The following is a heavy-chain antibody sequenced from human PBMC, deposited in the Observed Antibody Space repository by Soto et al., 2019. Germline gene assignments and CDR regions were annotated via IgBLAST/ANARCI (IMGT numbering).Heavy chain of an antibody. D-gene: IGHD6-19*01. Sequence: QLQLQESGPGLVKPSETLSLTCTVSGGSISSSSYYWGWIRQPPGKGLEWIGSIYYSGSTYYNPSLKSRVTISVDTSKNQFSLKLSSVTAADTAVYYCASLRIGRAGTYRWFDPWGQGTLVTVSS. CDR3: ASLRIGRAGTYRWFDP. CDR2: IYYSGST. CDR1: GGSISSSSYY. V-gene: IGHV4-39*01. J-gene: IGHJ5*02.